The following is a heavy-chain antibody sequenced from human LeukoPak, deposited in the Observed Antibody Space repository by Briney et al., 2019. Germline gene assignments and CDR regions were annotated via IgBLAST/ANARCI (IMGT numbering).Heavy chain of an antibody. CDR1: GFTFSSYW. CDR3: ARERRALLWFPQGYYGMDV. Sequence: GGSLRLSCAASGFTFSSYWMSWVRQAPGKGLEWVANIKQDGSEKYYVDSVKGRFTISGDNAKNSLYLQMDSLRAEDTAVYYCARERRALLWFPQGYYGMDVWGQGTTVTVSS. V-gene: IGHV3-7*01. J-gene: IGHJ6*02. D-gene: IGHD3-10*01. CDR2: IKQDGSEK.